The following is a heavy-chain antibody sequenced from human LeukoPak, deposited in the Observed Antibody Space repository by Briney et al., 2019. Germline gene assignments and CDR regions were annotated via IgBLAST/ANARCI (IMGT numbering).Heavy chain of an antibody. Sequence: PGGSLRLSCEASGFTFDDYGMSWVHQPPGKGLEWVSGINRNGGSTDYADSVKGRFTISRDNAKNSHFLQMNSLRVEDTALYYCARGFRNGPFDCWGQGTLVTVSS. D-gene: IGHD2-8*01. V-gene: IGHV3-20*04. J-gene: IGHJ4*02. CDR2: INRNGGST. CDR3: ARGFRNGPFDC. CDR1: GFTFDDYG.